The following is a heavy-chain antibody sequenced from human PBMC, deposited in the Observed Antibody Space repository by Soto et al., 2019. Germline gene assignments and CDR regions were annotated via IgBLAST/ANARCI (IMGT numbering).Heavy chain of an antibody. CDR1: GGTFSNTA. Sequence: QVQVVQSGAEVKKPGSSVRVSCQASGGTFSNTAFIWVRQAPGQGLEWMGGIIPIFGAPNYAQKFQGRLIITADDSANEAYMELNTLTSEDTAIYFCATPADPLDTATLKGLAHWGQGTLVTVSS. D-gene: IGHD5-18*01. CDR2: IIPIFGAP. V-gene: IGHV1-69*01. CDR3: ATPADPLDTATLKGLAH. J-gene: IGHJ4*02.